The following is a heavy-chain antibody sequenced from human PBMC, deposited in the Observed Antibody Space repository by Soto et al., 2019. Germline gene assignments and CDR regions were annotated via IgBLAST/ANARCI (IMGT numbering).Heavy chain of an antibody. Sequence: QVQLVQSGAEVKKPGSSVKVSCKASGGTFSSYTISWVRQAPGQGLEWMGRIIPILGIANYAQKFQGRVTITADKSTSTAYMELSSLRSEDTAMYYCARESAPLGCVWGQGTTVTVSS. J-gene: IGHJ6*02. CDR3: ARESAPLGCV. V-gene: IGHV1-69*08. D-gene: IGHD6-25*01. CDR1: GGTFSSYT. CDR2: IIPILGIA.